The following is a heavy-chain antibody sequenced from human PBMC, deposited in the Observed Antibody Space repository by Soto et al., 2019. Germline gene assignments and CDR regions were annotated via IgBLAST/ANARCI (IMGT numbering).Heavy chain of an antibody. CDR2: ISGSGGST. CDR1: GFTFSSYA. D-gene: IGHD1-7*01. CDR3: AKDMSALNWNYGPSDAFDI. J-gene: IGHJ3*02. Sequence: GGSLRLSCAASGFTFSSYAMSWVRQAPGKGLEWVSAISGSGGSTYYADSVKGRFTISRDNSKNTLYLQMNSLRAEDKAVYYCAKDMSALNWNYGPSDAFDIWGQGTMVTVSS. V-gene: IGHV3-23*01.